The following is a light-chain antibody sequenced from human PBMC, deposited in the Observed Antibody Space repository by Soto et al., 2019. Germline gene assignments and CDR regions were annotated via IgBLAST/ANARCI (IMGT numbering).Light chain of an antibody. CDR1: SSNIGNNY. J-gene: IGLJ1*01. Sequence: QSVLTQSPSVSAAPGQKVTISCSGSSSNIGNNYVSWYQQLPGTAPKLLIYSNNQRPSGVPDRFSGSRSGTSASLAISGLQSEDEADYYCAAWDDSLNGFYVFGTGTKVTVL. CDR2: SNN. CDR3: AAWDDSLNGFYV. V-gene: IGLV1-44*01.